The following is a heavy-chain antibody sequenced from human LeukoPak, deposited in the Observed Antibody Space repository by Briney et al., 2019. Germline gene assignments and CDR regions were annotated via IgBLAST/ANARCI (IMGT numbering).Heavy chain of an antibody. CDR1: GFTFSGCA. D-gene: IGHD3-10*01. CDR3: ARDLHYAFDI. CDR2: IYSSDTT. V-gene: IGHV3-48*02. J-gene: IGHJ3*02. Sequence: AGGSLRLSCAASGFTFSGCAMNWVRHAPGKGLEWVSHIYSSDTTYADSVKGRFTISRDNAKNSLYLQMNSLRDEDTAVYYCARDLHYAFDIWGQGTMVTASS.